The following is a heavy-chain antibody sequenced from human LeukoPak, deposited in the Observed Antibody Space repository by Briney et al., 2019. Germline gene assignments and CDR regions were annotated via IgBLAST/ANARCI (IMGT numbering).Heavy chain of an antibody. CDR3: AKGYYDYVWGSYYFDY. Sequence: ASVKVSCKASGGTFSSYAISWVRQAPGQGLEWMGRIIPIFGTANYAQKFQGRVTITTDESTSTAYMELSSLRSEDTAVYYRAKGYYDYVWGSYYFDYWGQGTLVTVSS. CDR1: GGTFSSYA. V-gene: IGHV1-69*05. CDR2: IIPIFGTA. J-gene: IGHJ4*02. D-gene: IGHD3-16*01.